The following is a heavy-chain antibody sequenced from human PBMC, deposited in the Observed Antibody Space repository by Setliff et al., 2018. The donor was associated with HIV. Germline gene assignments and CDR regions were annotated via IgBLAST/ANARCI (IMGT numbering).Heavy chain of an antibody. V-gene: IGHV3-23*01. J-gene: IGHJ4*02. D-gene: IGHD3-10*01. CDR1: GFTLSSYA. Sequence: PGGSLRLSCAASGFTLSSYAMSWVRQAPGKGLEWVSAISGSGGSTYYAYSVKGRFHISRYNSKNSLYLQMNSLRAEDTALYYCAKDFGGSITMVRGVINPYFDYWGQGTLVTVSS. CDR3: AKDFGGSITMVRGVINPYFDY. CDR2: ISGSGGST.